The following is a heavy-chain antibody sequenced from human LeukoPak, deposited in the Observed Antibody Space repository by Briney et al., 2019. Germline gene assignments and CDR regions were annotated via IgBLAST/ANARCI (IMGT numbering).Heavy chain of an antibody. CDR2: ISGSGGST. V-gene: IGHV3-23*01. CDR1: GFTFSSYG. CDR3: AKLGQGGYSYASLPYYFES. Sequence: PGGSLRLSCAASGFTFSSYGMSWVRQAPGKGLEWVSAISGSGGSTYYADSVKGRFTISRDNSKNTLYLQMNSLRPEDTAVYYCAKLGQGGYSYASLPYYFESWGQGTLVIVSS. J-gene: IGHJ4*02. D-gene: IGHD5-18*01.